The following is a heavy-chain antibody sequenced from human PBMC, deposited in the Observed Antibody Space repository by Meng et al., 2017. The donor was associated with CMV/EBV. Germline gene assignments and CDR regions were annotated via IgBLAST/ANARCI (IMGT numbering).Heavy chain of an antibody. D-gene: IGHD3-22*01. Sequence: GGSLRLSCAASGFIFDNYGMSWVRQAPGKGLEWVSGINWNDGSTAYAASVKGRFTISRDNVKNSLFLQMNSLRAEDTVLYYCATWDDSVDYWGQGTLVTVSS. V-gene: IGHV3-20*04. J-gene: IGHJ4*02. CDR1: GFIFDNYG. CDR2: INWNDGST. CDR3: ATWDDSVDY.